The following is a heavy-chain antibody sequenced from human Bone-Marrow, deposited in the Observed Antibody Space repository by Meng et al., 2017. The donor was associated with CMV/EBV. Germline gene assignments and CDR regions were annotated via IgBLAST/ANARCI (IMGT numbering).Heavy chain of an antibody. D-gene: IGHD6-13*01. V-gene: IGHV1-18*01. Sequence: ASVQVSCKASGYTFTSYGISWVRQAPGQGLEWMGWISAYNGNTNYAQKLQGRGTMTTDTSTSTAYMELRSLRSDDTAVYYCSTSYSSSWYGMTTDYWGQGTLVTVSS. CDR3: STSYSSSWYGMTTDY. CDR2: ISAYNGNT. J-gene: IGHJ4*02. CDR1: GYTFTSYG.